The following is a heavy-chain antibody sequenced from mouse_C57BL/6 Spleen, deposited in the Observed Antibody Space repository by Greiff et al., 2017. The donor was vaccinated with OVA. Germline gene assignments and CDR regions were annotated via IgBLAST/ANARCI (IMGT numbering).Heavy chain of an antibody. Sequence: EVMLVESGGGLVQPKGSLKLSCAASGFTFNTYAMHWVRQAPGKGLEWVARMRSKSSNYATYYADSVKDRFTISRDDSQSMLYLQMNNLKTEDTAMYYCVREGNWYFDVWGTGTTVTVSS. CDR1: GFTFNTYA. CDR2: MRSKSSNYAT. V-gene: IGHV10-3*01. CDR3: VREGNWYFDV. J-gene: IGHJ1*03.